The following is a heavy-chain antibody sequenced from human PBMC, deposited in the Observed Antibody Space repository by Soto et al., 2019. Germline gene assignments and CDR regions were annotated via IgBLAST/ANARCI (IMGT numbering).Heavy chain of an antibody. Sequence: SLRLSCTASGFTFGDYAMSWFRQAPGKGLEWVGFIRSKAYGGTTEYAASVKGRFTISRDDSKSIAYLQMNSLKTEDTAVYYCTCYYDFWSGYHVSPYPYWGQGTLVTVSS. CDR3: TCYYDFWSGYHVSPYPY. J-gene: IGHJ4*02. D-gene: IGHD3-3*01. CDR1: GFTFGDYA. V-gene: IGHV3-49*03. CDR2: IRSKAYGGTT.